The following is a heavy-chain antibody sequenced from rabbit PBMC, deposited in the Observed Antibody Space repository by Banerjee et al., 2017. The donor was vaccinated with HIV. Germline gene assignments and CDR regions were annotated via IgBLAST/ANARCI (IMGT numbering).Heavy chain of an antibody. CDR2: IYTSNSGNT. J-gene: IGHJ4*01. CDR3: ARNDGGLALYLNL. D-gene: IGHD2-1*01. Sequence: QSLEESGGDLVKPGASLTLTCTASGFSFSSYYYMCWVRQAPGKGLEWIACIYTSNSGNTYYASWAKGRFTISKTSSTTVTLQMTSLTAADTATYFCARNDGGLALYLNLWGPGTLVTVS. V-gene: IGHV1S40*01. CDR1: GFSFSSYYY.